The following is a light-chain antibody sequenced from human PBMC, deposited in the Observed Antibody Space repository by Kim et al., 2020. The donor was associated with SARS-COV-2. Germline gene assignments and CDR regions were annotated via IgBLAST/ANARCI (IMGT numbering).Light chain of an antibody. CDR1: QSVSGW. Sequence: ASVGDRGTINCRASQSVSGWLNWYQQKPGKAPHLLIYRTSVLQSGVPLRFSASASGTDFTLTISSLQPEDFATYYCQQSYNFPRTFGQGTKVDIK. J-gene: IGKJ1*01. V-gene: IGKV1-39*01. CDR2: RTS. CDR3: QQSYNFPRT.